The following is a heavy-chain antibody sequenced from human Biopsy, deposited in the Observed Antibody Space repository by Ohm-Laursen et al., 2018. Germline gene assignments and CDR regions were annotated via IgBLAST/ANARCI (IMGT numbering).Heavy chain of an antibody. V-gene: IGHV1-18*01. CDR2: ISTYNGDT. J-gene: IGHJ6*02. CDR1: GYTFTSYG. CDR3: ARDDYYYDLDV. Sequence: ASVKVSCKASGYTFTSYGIDWVRQAPGQGLEWMGWISTYNGDTNYAQRFQGRVTMTTDTSTSTAYMELRGLTSDDTAVYYCARDDYYYDLDVWGQGTTVTVSS.